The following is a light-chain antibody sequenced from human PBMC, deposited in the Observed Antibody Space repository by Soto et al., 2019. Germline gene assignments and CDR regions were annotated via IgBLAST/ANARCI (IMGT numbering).Light chain of an antibody. CDR1: SGSIASNY. V-gene: IGLV6-57*03. CDR3: QSYDSSPWV. J-gene: IGLJ3*02. CDR2: EDN. Sequence: FMLTQPHSVSESPGKTVTISCTRSSGSIASNYVQWYQQRPGSAPTTVIYEDNQRPSGVPDRFSGSIDSSSNSASLTISGLKTEDEADYYCQSYDSSPWVFGGGTKLTVL.